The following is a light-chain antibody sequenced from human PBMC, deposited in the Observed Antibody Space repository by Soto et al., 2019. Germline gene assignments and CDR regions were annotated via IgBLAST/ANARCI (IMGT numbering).Light chain of an antibody. CDR3: QQRSNWPPT. J-gene: IGKJ5*01. CDR1: QSVSSN. V-gene: IGKV3-11*01. CDR2: GAS. Sequence: EIVMTQSPAALSVSPGERATLSCRARQSVSSNLAWYQQKPGQAPRLLIYGASTRATGIPARFSGSGSGTDFTLTISSLEPEDFAVYYCQQRSNWPPTFGQGTRLEIK.